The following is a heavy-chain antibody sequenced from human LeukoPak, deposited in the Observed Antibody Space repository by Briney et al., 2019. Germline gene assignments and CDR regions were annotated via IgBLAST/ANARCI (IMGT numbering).Heavy chain of an antibody. CDR2: IYPVDSDT. Sequence: GESLKISCKGSGYSFTSYWIGWVRQMPGKGLEWMRIIYPVDSDTRYSPSFQGQVTISADKSISTDYLQWSSLKASDTAMYYCARRDSSSAVGYWGQGTLVTVSS. CDR1: GYSFTSYW. V-gene: IGHV5-51*01. J-gene: IGHJ4*02. CDR3: ARRDSSSAVGY. D-gene: IGHD6-6*01.